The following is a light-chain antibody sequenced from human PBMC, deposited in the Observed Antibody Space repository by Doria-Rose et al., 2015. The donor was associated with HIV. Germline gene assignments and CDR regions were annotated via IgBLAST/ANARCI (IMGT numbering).Light chain of an antibody. V-gene: IGKV3-20*01. CDR2: DGS. CDR1: QSFSSTY. CDR3: HQYGTSWT. J-gene: IGKJ1*01. Sequence: EIVLTQSPGTLSLSPGERATLSCRASQSFSSTYLAWYQQKPGQAPSLLIYDGSTRATSIPDRFSVSGSGTDFTLTINRLEPEDFALYYCHQYGTSWTFGQGTKVEI.